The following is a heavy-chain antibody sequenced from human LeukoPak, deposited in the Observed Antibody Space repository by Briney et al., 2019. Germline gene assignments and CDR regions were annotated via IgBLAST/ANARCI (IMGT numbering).Heavy chain of an antibody. CDR3: VKDPRQGGGMFFDY. CDR2: ITHSGETT. Sequence: GGSLRLSCAASGFTFDTYAMTWVRQAPGKGLEWVSTITHSGETTHYADSVKGRFTISRDNSRKTLYLQMNSLRAEDTAVYYCVKDPRQGGGMFFDYWGQGTLVTASS. V-gene: IGHV3-23*01. J-gene: IGHJ4*02. CDR1: GFTFDTYA. D-gene: IGHD2-15*01.